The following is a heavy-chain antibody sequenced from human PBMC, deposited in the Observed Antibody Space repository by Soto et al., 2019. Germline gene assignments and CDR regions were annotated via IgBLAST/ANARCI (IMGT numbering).Heavy chain of an antibody. CDR1: GGSISSGGYY. V-gene: IGHV4-61*08. D-gene: IGHD3-22*01. Sequence: PSETLSLTCTVSGGSISSGGYYWSWIRQHPGKGLEWIGYIYYSGSTNYNPSLKSRVTISVDTSKNQFSLKLSSVTAADTAVYYCARDGDYYDSSGYYGPGTYFDYWGQGTLVTVSS. CDR2: IYYSGST. J-gene: IGHJ4*02. CDR3: ARDGDYYDSSGYYGPGTYFDY.